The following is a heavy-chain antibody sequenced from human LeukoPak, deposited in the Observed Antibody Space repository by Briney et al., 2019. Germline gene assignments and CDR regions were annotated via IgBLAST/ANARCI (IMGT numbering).Heavy chain of an antibody. CDR3: ARDRGDGYRMGGNWFDP. J-gene: IGHJ5*02. CDR1: GGTFISYA. CDR2: IIPIFGTA. Sequence: SVKVSCKASGGTFISYAISWVRQAPGQGLEWMGGIIPIFGTANYAQKFQGRVTITTDESTSTAYMELSSLRSEDTAVYYCARDRGDGYRMGGNWFDPWGQGTLVTVSS. V-gene: IGHV1-69*05. D-gene: IGHD5-24*01.